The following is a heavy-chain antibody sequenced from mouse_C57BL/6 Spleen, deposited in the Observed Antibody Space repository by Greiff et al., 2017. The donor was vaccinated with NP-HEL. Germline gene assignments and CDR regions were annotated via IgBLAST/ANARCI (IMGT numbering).Heavy chain of an antibody. CDR1: GFTFSDYG. Sequence: EVQRVESGGGLVKPGGSLKLSCAASGFTFSDYGMHWVRQAPEKGLEWVAYISSGSSTIYYADTVKGRFTISRDNAKNTLFLQMTSLRSEDTAMYYCARTDYGNYEHFDYWGQGTTLTVSS. D-gene: IGHD2-1*01. J-gene: IGHJ2*01. CDR2: ISSGSSTI. V-gene: IGHV5-17*01. CDR3: ARTDYGNYEHFDY.